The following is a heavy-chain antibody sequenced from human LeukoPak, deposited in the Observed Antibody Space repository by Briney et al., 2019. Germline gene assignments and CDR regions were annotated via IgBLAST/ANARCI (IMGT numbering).Heavy chain of an antibody. Sequence: GGSLRLSCAASGFTFSSYWMSWVRQAPGKGLEWVANIKQDGSEKYYVDSVKGRFTISRDNAKNSLYLQMSSLRAEDTAVYYCARTLHDFWSGYASYFDYWGQGTLVTVSS. D-gene: IGHD3-3*01. J-gene: IGHJ4*02. CDR1: GFTFSSYW. CDR3: ARTLHDFWSGYASYFDY. V-gene: IGHV3-7*01. CDR2: IKQDGSEK.